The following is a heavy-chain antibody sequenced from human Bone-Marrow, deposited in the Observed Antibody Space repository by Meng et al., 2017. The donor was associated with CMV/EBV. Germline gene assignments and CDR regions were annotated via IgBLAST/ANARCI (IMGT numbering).Heavy chain of an antibody. J-gene: IGHJ4*02. CDR1: GYTFTGYY. CDR3: ARDLGGSYYVAGDF. Sequence: ASVKVSCKASGYTFTGYYIHWVRQAPGQGLQWMGWINPKNGGTNFAQKFQGRVTMTSDTSISTAYMELNSLRSDDTAVYYCARDLGGSYYVAGDFWCQGTLVTVSS. D-gene: IGHD1-26*01. V-gene: IGHV1-2*02. CDR2: INPKNGGT.